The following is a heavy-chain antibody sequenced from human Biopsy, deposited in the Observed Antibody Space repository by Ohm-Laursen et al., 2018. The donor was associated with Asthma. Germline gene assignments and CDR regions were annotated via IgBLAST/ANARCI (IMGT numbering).Heavy chain of an antibody. V-gene: IGHV3-30*18. CDR3: AKGHGDYVFPYFQH. CDR2: ISYDGSDK. D-gene: IGHD4-17*01. Sequence: SLRLSCAASGFTFSSFGIHWVRQAPGKGLEWVAVISYDGSDKYYVDSVKGRFTISRDNSKNTLYLQMNSLRAEDTAVYYCAKGHGDYVFPYFQHWGQGTLVTVSS. CDR1: GFTFSSFG. J-gene: IGHJ1*01.